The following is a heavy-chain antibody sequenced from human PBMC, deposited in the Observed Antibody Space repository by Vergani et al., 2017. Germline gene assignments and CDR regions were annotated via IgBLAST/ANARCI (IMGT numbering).Heavy chain of an antibody. J-gene: IGHJ6*03. CDR2: INHSGST. CDR3: ARVTRFSDPHNYYYYYCLDV. V-gene: IGHV4-34*01. Sequence: QVQVQQWGAGLLKPSETLSLTCAVYGGSFSAYHWTWIRQSPGKGLEWIGDINHSGSTNYNPSLKSRVTISLDPSKRQFSLKLRSVTAADTAVYYCARVTRFSDPHNYYYYYCLDVWGRGTTVTVSS. D-gene: IGHD1/OR15-1a*01. CDR1: GGSFSAYH.